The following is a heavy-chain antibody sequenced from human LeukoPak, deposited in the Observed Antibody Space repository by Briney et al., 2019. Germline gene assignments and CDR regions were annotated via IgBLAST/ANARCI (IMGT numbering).Heavy chain of an antibody. V-gene: IGHV1-2*02. CDR2: INPNSGGT. D-gene: IGHD3-16*01. CDR1: GYTFTGYY. Sequence: GASVKVSCKASGYTFTGYYMHWVRQAPGQGLEWMGWINPNSGGTNYAQKFQGRVTMTRDTSISTVYMELSRLRSDDTAVYYCARRVFGGGDEGYFDYWGQGTLVTVSS. CDR3: ARRVFGGGDEGYFDY. J-gene: IGHJ4*02.